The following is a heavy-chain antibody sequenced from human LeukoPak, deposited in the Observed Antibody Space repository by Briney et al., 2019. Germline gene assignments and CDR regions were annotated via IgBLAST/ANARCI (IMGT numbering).Heavy chain of an antibody. CDR3: ARDPSVKPFDY. Sequence: SETLSLTCTVSGGSISSSSYYWGWIRQPPGKGLEWIGSIYYSGSTYYNPSLKSRVTISVDTSKNQFSLKLSSVTAADTAVYYCARDPSVKPFDYWGQGTLVTVSS. V-gene: IGHV4-39*07. CDR2: IYYSGST. J-gene: IGHJ4*02. CDR1: GGSISSSSYY.